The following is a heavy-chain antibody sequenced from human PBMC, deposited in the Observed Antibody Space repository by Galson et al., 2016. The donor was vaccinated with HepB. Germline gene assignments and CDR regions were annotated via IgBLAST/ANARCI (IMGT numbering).Heavy chain of an antibody. V-gene: IGHV4-39*01. CDR3: ATGVPDESVDY. CDR2: VYYRGPS. Sequence: SETLSLTCTVSGGSISSPTQYWAWIRQPPGKGLEWIGSVYYRGPSYENPSLESRVTISIGTSKKQFSLRLSSVTAADTAVYYCATGVPDESVDYWGLGILVTVSS. CDR1: GGSISSPTQY. J-gene: IGHJ4*02. D-gene: IGHD7-27*01.